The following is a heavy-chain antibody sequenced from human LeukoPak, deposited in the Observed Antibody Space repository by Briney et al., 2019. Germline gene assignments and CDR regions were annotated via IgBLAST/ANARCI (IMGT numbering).Heavy chain of an antibody. Sequence: GGSLRLSCAASGFTFSSYSMNWVRQAPGKGLEWVSSISSSSSHIYYADSVKGRFTISRDNAKNSLYLQMNSLRAEDTAVYYCARDLQFMVRGVNQIDYWGQGTLVTVSS. CDR2: ISSSSSHI. CDR3: ARDLQFMVRGVNQIDY. D-gene: IGHD3-10*01. V-gene: IGHV3-21*01. J-gene: IGHJ4*02. CDR1: GFTFSSYS.